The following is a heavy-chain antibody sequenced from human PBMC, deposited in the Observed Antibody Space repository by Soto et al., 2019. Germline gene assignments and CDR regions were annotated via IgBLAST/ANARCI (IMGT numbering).Heavy chain of an antibody. CDR3: AVYGGNSGGFDC. V-gene: IGHV3-53*01. Sequence: QRLSCAASWFSVSSNYMSWVRQAPGKGLYWVSVIYSGGDTYYADSVKGRFTISRDNSKNTVYLQMSSLRAEDTAVYYCAVYGGNSGGFDCWGKGTLV. D-gene: IGHD4-17*01. J-gene: IGHJ4*02. CDR2: IYSGGDT. CDR1: WFSVSSNY.